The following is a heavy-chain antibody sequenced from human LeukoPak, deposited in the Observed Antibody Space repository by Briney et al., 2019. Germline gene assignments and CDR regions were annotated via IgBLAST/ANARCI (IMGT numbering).Heavy chain of an antibody. CDR1: GYTLTELS. D-gene: IGHD2-21*02. CDR2: FDPEDGET. Sequence: ASVKVSCKVSGYTLTELSMHWVRQAPGKGLEWMGGFDPEDGETIYAQKFQGRVTMTEDTSTDTAYMELSSLRSEDTAVYYCAYLRRYCGGDCYSNWFDPWGQGTLVTVSS. V-gene: IGHV1-24*01. CDR3: AYLRRYCGGDCYSNWFDP. J-gene: IGHJ5*02.